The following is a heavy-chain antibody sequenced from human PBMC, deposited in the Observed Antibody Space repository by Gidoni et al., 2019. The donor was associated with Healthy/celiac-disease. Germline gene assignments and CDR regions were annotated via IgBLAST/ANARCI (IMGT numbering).Heavy chain of an antibody. J-gene: IGHJ6*03. CDR1: GFTVSSNY. V-gene: IGHV3-66*01. D-gene: IGHD2-15*01. CDR2: IYSGGST. Sequence: EVQMVESGGGLVQPGGSLRLSCAASGFTVSSNYMTWVRQAPGKGLEWVSVIYSGGSTYYADSVKGRFTISRDNSKNTLYLQMNSLRAEDTAVYYCARGGYCSGGSCYRDYYYYYYMDVWGKGTTVTVSS. CDR3: ARGGYCSGGSCYRDYYYYYYMDV.